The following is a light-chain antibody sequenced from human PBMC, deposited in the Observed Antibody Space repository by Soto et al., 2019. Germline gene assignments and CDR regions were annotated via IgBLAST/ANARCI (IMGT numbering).Light chain of an antibody. J-gene: IGKJ1*01. CDR3: QQYTDWPRT. V-gene: IGKV3-15*01. CDR1: QSIGTY. CDR2: DAS. Sequence: ETVMTQSPPTLPLSPGERAIVSCRASQSIGTYLAWYQQKRGQSPRLLIYDASTRATGIPARFSGSGSGTEFTLTINSLQSDDFATYYCQQYTDWPRTFGQGTKVDI.